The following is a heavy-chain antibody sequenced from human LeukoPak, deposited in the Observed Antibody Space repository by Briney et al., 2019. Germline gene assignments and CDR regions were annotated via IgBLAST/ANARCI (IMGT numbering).Heavy chain of an antibody. J-gene: IGHJ4*02. CDR1: GGSISSGGYS. CDR3: ARLGIAAAAHDY. V-gene: IGHV4-39*01. CDR2: IYYSGST. D-gene: IGHD6-13*01. Sequence: SETLSLTCAVSGGSISSGGYSWSWIRQPPGKGLEWIGSIYYSGSTYYNPSLKSRVTISVDTSKNQFSLKLSSVTAADTAVYYCARLGIAAAAHDYWGQGTLVTVSS.